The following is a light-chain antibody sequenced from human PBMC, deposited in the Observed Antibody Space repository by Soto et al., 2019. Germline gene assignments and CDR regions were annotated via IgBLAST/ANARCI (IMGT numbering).Light chain of an antibody. CDR2: GAS. J-gene: IGKJ1*01. Sequence: NQMTQSPSSLSASVGDSVTITCRASLGIGKFLAWYQQRPGKVPKLLIYGASTLQSGVPSRFSGRGSVRDFTLTISSLQPEDVATYYCQKNNSFPLTFGQGTKVELK. CDR1: LGIGKF. V-gene: IGKV1-27*01. CDR3: QKNNSFPLT.